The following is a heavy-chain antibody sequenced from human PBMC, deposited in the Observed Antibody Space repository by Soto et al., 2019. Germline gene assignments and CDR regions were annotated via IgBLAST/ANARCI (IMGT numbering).Heavy chain of an antibody. Sequence: PGGSLRLSCAASGFTFSSYAMHWVRQAPGKGLEWVAVISYDGSSKYYADSVKGRFTISRDNTKNTLYLQMNSLRAEDTAVYYCAKKTENCYDSSGSYLGRRNDAFDIGGQGTMVT. V-gene: IGHV3-30-3*02. CDR2: ISYDGSSK. CDR3: AKKTENCYDSSGSYLGRRNDAFDI. D-gene: IGHD3-22*01. J-gene: IGHJ3*02. CDR1: GFTFSSYA.